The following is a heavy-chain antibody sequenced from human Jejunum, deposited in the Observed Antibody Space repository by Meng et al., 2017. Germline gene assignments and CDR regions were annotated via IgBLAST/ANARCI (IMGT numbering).Heavy chain of an antibody. CDR3: ARDVESGTPYYDS. CDR2: INSDGSST. J-gene: IGHJ4*02. V-gene: IGHV3-74*01. CDR1: GFTFSRNW. Sequence: GESLKISCAASGFTFSRNWMHWVRQAPGKGLVWVSRINSDGSSTSYEDSVRGRFTISRDNAKNTLYLQMNSLGAEDTALYYCARDVESGTPYYDSWGQGTMVTVSS. D-gene: IGHD3-10*01.